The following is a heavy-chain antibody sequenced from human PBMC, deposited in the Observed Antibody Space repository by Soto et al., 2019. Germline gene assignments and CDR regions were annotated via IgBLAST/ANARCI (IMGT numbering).Heavy chain of an antibody. CDR3: ASRPYYDFWSGFPTDYYYMDV. D-gene: IGHD3-3*01. V-gene: IGHV1-8*01. CDR1: GYTFTSYD. CDR2: MNPNSGNT. J-gene: IGHJ6*03. Sequence: GASVKVSCKASGYTFTSYDINWVRQATGQGLEWMGWMNPNSGNTGYAQKFQGRVTMTRNTSISTAYMELSSLRSEDTAVYYCASRPYYDFWSGFPTDYYYMDVWGKGTTVTSP.